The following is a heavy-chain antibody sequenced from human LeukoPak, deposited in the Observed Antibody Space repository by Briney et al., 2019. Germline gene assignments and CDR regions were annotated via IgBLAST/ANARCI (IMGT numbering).Heavy chain of an antibody. J-gene: IGHJ3*02. Sequence: GGSLRLSCAASGFTVSSNYMSWVRQAPGKGLEWVSIIYSGGSTYNADSVKGRLTISRDNSKNTLYLQMNSLRAEDTAVYYCARGGSYLSAFDIWGQGTMVTVSS. CDR2: IYSGGST. CDR3: ARGGSYLSAFDI. CDR1: GFTVSSNY. D-gene: IGHD1-26*01. V-gene: IGHV3-66*01.